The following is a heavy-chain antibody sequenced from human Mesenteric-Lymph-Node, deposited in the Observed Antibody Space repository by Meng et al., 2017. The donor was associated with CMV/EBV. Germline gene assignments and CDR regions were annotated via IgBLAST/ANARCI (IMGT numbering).Heavy chain of an antibody. V-gene: IGHV4-34*01. D-gene: IGHD4-23*01. CDR2: INHSGST. CDR3: ARHQRWLKSEGGFNY. CDR1: GGSFSGYY. Sequence: QVRLSQWGGGLLKPPATRALTLAFYGGSFSGYYWSWIRQPPGKGLEWIGEINHSGSTNYNPSLKSRVTISVDTSKNQFSLNLSSVTAADTAVYYCARHQRWLKSEGGFNYWGQGTLVTVS. J-gene: IGHJ4*02.